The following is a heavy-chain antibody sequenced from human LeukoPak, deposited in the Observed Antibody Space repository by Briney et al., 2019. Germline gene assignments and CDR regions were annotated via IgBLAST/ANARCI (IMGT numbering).Heavy chain of an antibody. CDR1: GFTFSSYR. D-gene: IGHD5-18*01. J-gene: IGHJ4*02. CDR2: FKNDGSST. CDR3: ARDRPDRGYSYGRDFDY. Sequence: GGSLRLSCGASGFTFSSYRIHWVRQAPGKGLVWVSGFKNDGSSTSYADSVKGRFTISRDNAKNSLYLQMNSLRAEDTAVYYCARDRPDRGYSYGRDFDYWGQGTLVTVSS. V-gene: IGHV3-74*01.